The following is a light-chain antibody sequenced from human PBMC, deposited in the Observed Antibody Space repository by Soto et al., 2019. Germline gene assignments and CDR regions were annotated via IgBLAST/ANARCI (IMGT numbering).Light chain of an antibody. CDR3: QQYGSSPPRT. V-gene: IGKV3-20*01. CDR2: GAS. J-gene: IGKJ1*01. CDR1: QSVSSSY. Sequence: EVVLAQSPGPLSLSPGERATLSCRASQSVSSSYLAWYQQKPGQAPRLLIYGASSRATGIPDRFSGSGSGTDFTLTISRLEPEDFAVYYCQQYGSSPPRTFGQGTKVDIK.